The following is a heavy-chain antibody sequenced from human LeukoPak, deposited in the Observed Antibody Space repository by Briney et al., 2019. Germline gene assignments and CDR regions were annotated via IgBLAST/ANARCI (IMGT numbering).Heavy chain of an antibody. CDR2: ISGSGGST. D-gene: IGHD3-10*01. V-gene: IGHV3-23*01. CDR1: GFTFSSYA. Sequence: GASLRLSCAASGFTFSSYAMSWVRQAPGKGLEWVSAISGSGGSTYYADSVKGRFTTSRDNSKNTLYLQMNSLRAEDTAVYYCAGTVRGVINYYGMDVWGQGTTVTVSS. J-gene: IGHJ6*02. CDR3: AGTVRGVINYYGMDV.